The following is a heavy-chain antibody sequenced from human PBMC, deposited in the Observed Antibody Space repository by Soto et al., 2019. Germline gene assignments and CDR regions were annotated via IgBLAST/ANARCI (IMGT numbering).Heavy chain of an antibody. V-gene: IGHV4-4*02. CDR3: ARPWGSEYQYGMDV. CDR1: GASISSSNL. Sequence: QVQLQESGPGLVKPSGTLSLTCAVYGASISSSNLWSWVRQPPGQGLEWIGEIYHSGSTNYNPSLKSRVTMSVDKSTNQFSLQLSSVPAADTAVYYCARPWGSEYQYGMDVCGQGTTVIVSS. D-gene: IGHD3-16*01. J-gene: IGHJ6*01. CDR2: IYHSGST.